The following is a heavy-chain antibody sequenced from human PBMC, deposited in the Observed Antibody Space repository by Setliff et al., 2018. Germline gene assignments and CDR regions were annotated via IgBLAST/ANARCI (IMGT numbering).Heavy chain of an antibody. CDR3: TTDPSHKYYYDSSGWLDY. Sequence: GESLKISCAASGFTFSGSAMHWVRQASGKGLEWVGRIRSKASSYATAYAASVKGRFTISRDDSKNTLYLQMNSLKTEDTAVYYCTTDPSHKYYYDSSGWLDYRGQGTLVTVS. CDR2: IRSKASSYAT. V-gene: IGHV3-73*01. J-gene: IGHJ4*02. D-gene: IGHD3-22*01. CDR1: GFTFSGSA.